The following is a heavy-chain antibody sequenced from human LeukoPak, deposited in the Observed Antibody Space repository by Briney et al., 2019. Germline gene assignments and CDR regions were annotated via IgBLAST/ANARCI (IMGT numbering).Heavy chain of an antibody. Sequence: PGGSLRLSCAASGFPFSTFWMSWLRQAPGRGPEWVANIKQDGSEKYYVDSVKGRFTVSRDNAKNSLYLQMNSLRAEDTAVYYCARDFAYERFDYWGQETLVTVSS. CDR2: IKQDGSEK. J-gene: IGHJ4*02. V-gene: IGHV3-7*01. CDR3: ARDFAYERFDY. D-gene: IGHD3-3*01. CDR1: GFPFSTFW.